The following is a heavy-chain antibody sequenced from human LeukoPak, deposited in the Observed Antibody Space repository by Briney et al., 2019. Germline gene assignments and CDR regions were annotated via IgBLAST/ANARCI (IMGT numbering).Heavy chain of an antibody. J-gene: IGHJ5*02. Sequence: PSETLSLTCAVSGGSISSGGYSWSWIRQPPGKGLEWIGYIYHSGSTYYNPSLKSRVTISVDRSKNQFSLKLSSVTAADTAVYYCARGVSATKGWWFDPWGQGTLVTVSS. V-gene: IGHV4-30-2*01. CDR3: ARGVSATKGWWFDP. CDR1: GGSISSGGYS. D-gene: IGHD1-1*01. CDR2: IYHSGST.